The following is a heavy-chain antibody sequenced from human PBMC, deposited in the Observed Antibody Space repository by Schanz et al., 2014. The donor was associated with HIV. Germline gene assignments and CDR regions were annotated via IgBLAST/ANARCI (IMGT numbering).Heavy chain of an antibody. D-gene: IGHD1-26*01. Sequence: EVQILESGGGFVQPGGSLRLSCVVSGLSFSTSMMNWVRQVPGKGLEWVSGISGSGGSPVYAGSVKGRFVISRDNSKNTLYLQMNSLRAEDTAVYYCAKDGSWEAFDACDIWGQGTMVTVSS. J-gene: IGHJ3*02. CDR3: AKDGSWEAFDACDI. V-gene: IGHV3-23*01. CDR1: GLSFSTSM. CDR2: ISGSGGSP.